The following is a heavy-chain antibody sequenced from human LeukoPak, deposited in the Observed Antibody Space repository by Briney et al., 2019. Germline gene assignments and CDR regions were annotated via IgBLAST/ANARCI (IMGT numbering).Heavy chain of an antibody. Sequence: SETLSLTCTVSGASISSYYGNWIRQSPGKGLEYIGYISYSGSTNYNPSLNSRVTISMDTSKSQFSLKLSSVTAADTAVYYCARGSSGWFNWFDPWGQGTLVTVPS. J-gene: IGHJ5*02. CDR1: GASISSYY. CDR2: ISYSGST. CDR3: ARGSSGWFNWFDP. V-gene: IGHV4-59*01. D-gene: IGHD6-19*01.